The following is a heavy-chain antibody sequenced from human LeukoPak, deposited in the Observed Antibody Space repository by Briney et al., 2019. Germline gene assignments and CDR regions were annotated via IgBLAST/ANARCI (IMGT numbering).Heavy chain of an antibody. CDR3: ARGIGYCSGGSCSYYYMDV. V-gene: IGHV4-59*01. CDR1: GGSISSYY. Sequence: SEILSLTCTVSGGSISSYYWSWIRQPPGKGLEWIGYIYYSGSTNYNPSLKSRVTISVDTSKNQFSLKLSSVTAADTAVYYCARGIGYCSGGSCSYYYMDVWGKGTTVTVSS. CDR2: IYYSGST. D-gene: IGHD2-15*01. J-gene: IGHJ6*03.